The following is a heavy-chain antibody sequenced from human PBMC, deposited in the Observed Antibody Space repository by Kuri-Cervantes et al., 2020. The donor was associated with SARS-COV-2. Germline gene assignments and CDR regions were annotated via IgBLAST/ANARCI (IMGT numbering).Heavy chain of an antibody. V-gene: IGHV3-33*05. CDR1: GFSFSKYG. Sequence: GESLKISCVASGFSFSKYGIHWVRQAPGKGLEWVAVISYDGSNKYYADSVKGRFTISRDNSKNTLYLRMNSLRAEDTAVYYCARTDTAMGDLDYWGQGTLVTVSS. CDR2: ISYDGSNK. CDR3: ARTDTAMGDLDY. D-gene: IGHD5-18*01. J-gene: IGHJ4*02.